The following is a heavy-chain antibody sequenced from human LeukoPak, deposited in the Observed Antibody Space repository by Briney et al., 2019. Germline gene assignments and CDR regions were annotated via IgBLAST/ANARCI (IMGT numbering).Heavy chain of an antibody. CDR3: TRDAGYLAWFDP. D-gene: IGHD6-13*01. Sequence: GASLKISCKGSGYSFTTYWIGWVRPMPGKGLEWMGIIYPGDSDTRYSPSFQGQVTISADKSISTAYLQWSSLKASDTAMYYCTRDAGYLAWFDPWGQGTLVTVSS. J-gene: IGHJ5*02. CDR1: GYSFTTYW. CDR2: IYPGDSDT. V-gene: IGHV5-51*01.